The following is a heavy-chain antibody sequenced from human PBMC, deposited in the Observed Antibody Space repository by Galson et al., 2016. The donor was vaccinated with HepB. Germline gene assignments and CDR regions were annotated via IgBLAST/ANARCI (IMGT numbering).Heavy chain of an antibody. CDR1: GDSISIRGYY. CDR2: IYYSGNT. D-gene: IGHD1-14*01. Sequence: ETLSLTCTVSGDSISIRGYYWAWIRQPPGKGLEWIGSIYYSGNTYDNPSLKTRVSMSVDTSKNHFSLEQSSVTAADTAVYYYARRTLQPSFDYWGQGTPVSVSS. J-gene: IGHJ4*02. CDR3: ARRTLQPSFDY. V-gene: IGHV4-39*02.